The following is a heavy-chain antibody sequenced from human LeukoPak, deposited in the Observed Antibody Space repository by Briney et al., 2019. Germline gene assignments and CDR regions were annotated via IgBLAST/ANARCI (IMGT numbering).Heavy chain of an antibody. V-gene: IGHV3-74*01. CDR2: ISPTGSTT. Sequence: GGSLGLSCTASGFSFSGHWMHWARQLPGRGLVWVSRISPTGSTTSYADSVKGRFTVSRDNAKNTLYLQVNNLRAEDTAVYYCARGPNSNWSGLDFWGQGTLLTVSS. J-gene: IGHJ4*02. CDR3: ARGPNSNWSGLDF. CDR1: GFSFSGHW. D-gene: IGHD6-6*01.